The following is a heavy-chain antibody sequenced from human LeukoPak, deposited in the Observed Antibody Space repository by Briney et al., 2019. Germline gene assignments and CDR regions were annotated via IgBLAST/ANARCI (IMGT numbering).Heavy chain of an antibody. D-gene: IGHD3-10*01. CDR1: GFTFSTYA. Sequence: GRSLRLSCTVSGFTFSTYAMHWVRQAPGKGLEWVAVISYDESDKYYADSVEGRFDISRDNSKNTLYLQMNSLRTEDTAVYHCVKGSNYYGSGRFDFWGQGTLVTVSS. V-gene: IGHV3-30*18. CDR2: ISYDESDK. J-gene: IGHJ4*02. CDR3: VKGSNYYGSGRFDF.